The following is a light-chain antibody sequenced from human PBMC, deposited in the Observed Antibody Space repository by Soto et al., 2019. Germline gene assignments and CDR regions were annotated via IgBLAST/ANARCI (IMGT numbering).Light chain of an antibody. CDR3: CSYALSSTYV. CDR2: EGS. Sequence: QSALTQPASVSGSPGQSINIACTGTSSDVGSYSHVSWYQQHPGKAPRLIIYEGSKRPSGVSHRFSASRSDNTASLTISGLQAEDEAAYYCCSYALSSTYVFGTGTKLTVL. V-gene: IGLV2-23*01. J-gene: IGLJ1*01. CDR1: SSDVGSYSH.